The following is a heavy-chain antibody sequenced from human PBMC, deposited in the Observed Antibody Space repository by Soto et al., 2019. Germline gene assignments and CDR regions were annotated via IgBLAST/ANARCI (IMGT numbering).Heavy chain of an antibody. CDR1: GLTFRNDW. CDR2: INQDGSER. Sequence: EMQLVESGGGLVQPGGSLRLSCAGSGLTFRNDWLSWVRQAPGKGLEWVAKINQDGSERYYVDSVRGRFTISRDDVENSVYLQLNSLRPEDTAVYYCAVYGYGVSAAAYWGQGTLVTVSS. V-gene: IGHV3-7*03. CDR3: AVYGYGVSAAAY. D-gene: IGHD4-17*01. J-gene: IGHJ4*02.